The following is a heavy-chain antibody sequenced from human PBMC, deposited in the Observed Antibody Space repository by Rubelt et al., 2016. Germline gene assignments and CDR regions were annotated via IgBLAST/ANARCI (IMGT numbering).Heavy chain of an antibody. V-gene: IGHV3-7*04. CDR2: IKQDGSEK. J-gene: IGHJ4*02. CDR1: W. D-gene: IGHD4-17*01. Sequence: WMSWVRQAPGKGLEWVANIKQDGSEKYYVDSVKGRFTVSRDNAKNSLYLQMNSLRAEDTAVYYCARELSVTYASFDYWGQGTLVTVSS. CDR3: ARELSVTYASFDY.